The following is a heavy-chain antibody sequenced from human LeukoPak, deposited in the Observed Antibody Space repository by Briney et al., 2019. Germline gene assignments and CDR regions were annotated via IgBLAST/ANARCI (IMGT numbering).Heavy chain of an antibody. J-gene: IGHJ4*02. CDR3: AKDRVVGARTARGY. CDR1: GFTFSSYG. Sequence: PGGSLRLSCAASGFTFSSYGMHWVRQAPGKGLEWVAVISYDGSNKYYADSVKGRFTISRDNSKNTLYLQMNSLRAEDTAVYYCAKDRVVGARTARGYWGQGTLVTVSS. V-gene: IGHV3-30*18. D-gene: IGHD1-26*01. CDR2: ISYDGSNK.